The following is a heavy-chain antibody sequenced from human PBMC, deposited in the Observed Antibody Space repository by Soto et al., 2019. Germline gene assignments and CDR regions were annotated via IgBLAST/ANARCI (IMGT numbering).Heavy chain of an antibody. J-gene: IGHJ6*02. V-gene: IGHV3-30*18. CDR2: IAYDGSEK. CDR1: EFTFSSSG. D-gene: IGHD2-2*01. CDR3: AKDGGSYCSDPNCYDYYYYGMDV. Sequence: QVQLVESGGSVVQPGGSLRLSCAASEFTFSSSGMHWVRQAPGKGLEWVAVIAYDGSEKYYADSVKGRFTISRDNSKNTLYLQVNSLRVEDTALYYCAKDGGSYCSDPNCYDYYYYGMDVWGQGTTVTVSS.